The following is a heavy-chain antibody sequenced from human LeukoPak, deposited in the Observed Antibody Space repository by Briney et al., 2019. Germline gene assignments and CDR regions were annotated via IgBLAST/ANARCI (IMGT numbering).Heavy chain of an antibody. Sequence: GGSLRLSCAASGFAFSNYAMSWVRQAPGKGLEWVSAISGRTGSTYYADSVKGRFTISRDNSKNTLYLQMDPLRAEDTAVYYCAKCGSSGCHLIDYWGQGTLVTVSS. V-gene: IGHV3-23*01. D-gene: IGHD5-12*01. CDR3: AKCGSSGCHLIDY. CDR1: GFAFSNYA. CDR2: ISGRTGST. J-gene: IGHJ4*02.